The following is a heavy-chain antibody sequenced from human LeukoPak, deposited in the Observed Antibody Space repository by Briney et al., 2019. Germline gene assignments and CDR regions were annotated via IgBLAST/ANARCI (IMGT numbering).Heavy chain of an antibody. CDR2: IKPDESEK. Sequence: GGSLRLSCAASGFTFSNSWMAWVRQAPGKGLEWVANIKPDESEKYCVDSVKGRLTISRDNAKNSLYLQMNSLRLEDTAVYYCARDQSWNFDLWGRGTLVTVSS. J-gene: IGHJ2*01. CDR1: GFTFSNSW. CDR3: ARDQSWNFDL. V-gene: IGHV3-7*01.